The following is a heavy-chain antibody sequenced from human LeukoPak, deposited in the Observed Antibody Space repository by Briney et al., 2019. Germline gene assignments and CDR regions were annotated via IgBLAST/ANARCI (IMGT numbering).Heavy chain of an antibody. J-gene: IGHJ3*02. Sequence: SETLSLTCAVYGGSFSGYYWSWIRQPPGKGLEWIGEINHSGSTNYNPSLKSRVTISVDTSKNQFSLKLSSVTAADTAVYYCARDIPAYCSGGSCYLPHAFDIWGQGTMVTVSS. V-gene: IGHV4-34*01. CDR2: INHSGST. CDR3: ARDIPAYCSGGSCYLPHAFDI. CDR1: GGSFSGYY. D-gene: IGHD2-15*01.